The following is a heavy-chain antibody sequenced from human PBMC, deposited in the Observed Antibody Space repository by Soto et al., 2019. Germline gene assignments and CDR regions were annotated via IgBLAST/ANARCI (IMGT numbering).Heavy chain of an antibody. D-gene: IGHD2-2*01. CDR2: IKQDGSEK. Sequence: LRLSCAASGFTFSSYWMSWVRQAPGKGLEWVANIKQDGSEKYYVDSVKGRFTISRDNAKNSLYLQMNSLRAEDTAVYYCARAGGIVVVPAAKYYYGMDVWGQGTTVTVSS. CDR1: GFTFSSYW. J-gene: IGHJ6*02. CDR3: ARAGGIVVVPAAKYYYGMDV. V-gene: IGHV3-7*03.